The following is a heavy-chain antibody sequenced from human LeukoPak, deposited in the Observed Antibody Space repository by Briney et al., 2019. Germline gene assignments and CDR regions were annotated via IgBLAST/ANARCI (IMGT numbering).Heavy chain of an antibody. Sequence: SETLSLTCTVSGGSISNKYWSWIRQPPGKGLEWIGRIYTSGSTKYNPSLKSRVTVSVDTSKNQFSLKVRSVTAADTAVYYCARTYCGGDCRGYYYYYYMDVWGKGTTVTISS. CDR1: GGSISNKY. CDR3: ARTYCGGDCRGYYYYYYMDV. CDR2: IYTSGST. D-gene: IGHD2-21*02. V-gene: IGHV4-4*08. J-gene: IGHJ6*03.